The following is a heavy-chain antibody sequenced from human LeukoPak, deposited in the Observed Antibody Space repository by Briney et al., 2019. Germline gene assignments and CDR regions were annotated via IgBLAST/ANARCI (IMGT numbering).Heavy chain of an antibody. V-gene: IGHV3-7*03. J-gene: IGHJ4*02. CDR3: ARGRLTTVTAYTYFDY. CDR1: GFSFNNYR. Sequence: GGSLRLSCVASGFSFNNYRMTWVRQAPGKGLEWVANIKQDGSEKQYVDSVKGRFTISRDNAKNSLYLQMNSLRAEDTAVYYCARGRLTTVTAYTYFDYWGQGTLVTVSS. CDR2: IKQDGSEK. D-gene: IGHD4-17*01.